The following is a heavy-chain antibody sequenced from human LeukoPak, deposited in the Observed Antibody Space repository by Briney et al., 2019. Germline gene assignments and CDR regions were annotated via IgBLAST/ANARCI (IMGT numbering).Heavy chain of an antibody. Sequence: PSGTLSLTCAVSGGSISSSNWWSWVRQPPGKGLEWIGEIYHSGSTNYNPSLKSRVTISVDKSKNQFSLKLSSVTAADTAVYYCASYYYDSSGYAFDIWGQGTMVTVSS. D-gene: IGHD3-22*01. CDR3: ASYYYDSSGYAFDI. CDR1: GGSISSSNW. V-gene: IGHV4-4*02. CDR2: IYHSGST. J-gene: IGHJ3*02.